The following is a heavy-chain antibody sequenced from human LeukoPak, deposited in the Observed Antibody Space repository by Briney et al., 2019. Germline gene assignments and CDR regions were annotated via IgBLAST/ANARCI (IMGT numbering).Heavy chain of an antibody. CDR1: GFTFSSYA. V-gene: IGHV3-23*01. CDR2: ISGSGGST. Sequence: GGSLRLSCATSGFTFSSYAMSWVRQAPGKGLEWVSAISGSGGSTYYADSVKGRFTISRDNSKNTLYLQMNSLRAEDTAVYYCAKPSGGELRLGELSLAPGYWGQGTLVTVSS. D-gene: IGHD3-16*02. J-gene: IGHJ4*02. CDR3: AKPSGGELRLGELSLAPGY.